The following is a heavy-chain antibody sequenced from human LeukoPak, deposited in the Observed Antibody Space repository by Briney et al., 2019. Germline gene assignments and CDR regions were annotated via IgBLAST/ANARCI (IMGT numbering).Heavy chain of an antibody. D-gene: IGHD3-10*01. Sequence: GASVKVSCTASGYTFTGYYMHWVRQAPGQGLEWMGWINPNSGGTNYAQKFQGRVTITADKSTSTAYMELSSLRSEDTAVYYCASSNYYGSGSHDYWGQGTLVSVSS. CDR1: GYTFTGYY. CDR2: INPNSGGT. J-gene: IGHJ4*02. CDR3: ASSNYYGSGSHDY. V-gene: IGHV1-2*02.